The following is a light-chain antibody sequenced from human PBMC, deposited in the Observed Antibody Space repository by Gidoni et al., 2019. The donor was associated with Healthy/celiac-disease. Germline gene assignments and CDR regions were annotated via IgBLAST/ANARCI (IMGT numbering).Light chain of an antibody. CDR3: SSYTSSSNPYV. Sequence: QSALTQPASVSGSPGPSITISCTGTSSDVGGYNYVSWYQQHTGKAPKLMIYDVSNRPSGVSKRFSGSKSGNTASLTISGLQAEDEADYYCSSYTSSSNPYVFGTGTKVTVL. CDR2: DVS. J-gene: IGLJ1*01. V-gene: IGLV2-14*03. CDR1: SSDVGGYNY.